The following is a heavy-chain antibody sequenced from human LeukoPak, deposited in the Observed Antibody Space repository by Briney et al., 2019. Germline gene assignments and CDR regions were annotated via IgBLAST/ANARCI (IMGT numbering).Heavy chain of an antibody. CDR1: GFTFRSYE. J-gene: IGHJ5*02. CDR3: AALWFDP. Sequence: PTGGSLRLSCGASGFTFRSYEMNWVRQAPGKGLEWVSYINRGGNIAYYVDSVRGRFTISRDNTNNALYLQMNSLRAEDTAVYYCAALWFDPWGQGTLVTVSS. V-gene: IGHV3-48*03. CDR2: INRGGNIA.